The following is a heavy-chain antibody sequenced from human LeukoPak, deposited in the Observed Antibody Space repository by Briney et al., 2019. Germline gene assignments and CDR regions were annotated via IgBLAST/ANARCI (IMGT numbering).Heavy chain of an antibody. CDR3: ARLVAAMVLRRAPHFDY. CDR1: GGSFSGYY. J-gene: IGHJ4*02. Sequence: SETLSLTCAVYGGSFSGYYWSWIRQPPGKGLEWIGEINHSGSTNYNPSLKSRVTISVDTSKNQFSLKLSSVTAADTAVYYCARLVAAMVLRRAPHFDYWGQGTLVTVSS. V-gene: IGHV4-34*01. D-gene: IGHD5-18*01. CDR2: INHSGST.